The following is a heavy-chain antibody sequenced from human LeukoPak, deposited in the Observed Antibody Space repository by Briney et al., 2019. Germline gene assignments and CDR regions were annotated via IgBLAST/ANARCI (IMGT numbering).Heavy chain of an antibody. D-gene: IGHD3-3*01. J-gene: IGHJ6*03. Sequence: ASVKVSCKASGYTFTSYDINWVRQATGQGLEWMGWMNPNSGNTGYAQKFQGRVTITRNTSISTAYMELSSLRSEDTAVYYCARGARPITIFGVVIMGNYYMDVWGKGTTVTVSS. V-gene: IGHV1-8*03. CDR2: MNPNSGNT. CDR3: ARGARPITIFGVVIMGNYYMDV. CDR1: GYTFTSYD.